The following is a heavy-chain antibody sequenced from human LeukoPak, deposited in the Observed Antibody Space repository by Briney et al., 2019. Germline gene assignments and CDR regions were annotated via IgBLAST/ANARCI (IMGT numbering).Heavy chain of an antibody. CDR1: GYTFTDYN. CDR3: ARSSSGWPLYFDC. CDR2: INPKSGGT. Sequence: ASVTVSCKASGYTFTDYNLHWVRQAPGEGVEWMGWINPKSGGTKFAQKHQGGVTMTADTSIDTAYLELSNLKSDDTAIYYCARSSSGWPLYFDCWGQGTLVTVSS. V-gene: IGHV1-2*02. D-gene: IGHD6-19*01. J-gene: IGHJ4*02.